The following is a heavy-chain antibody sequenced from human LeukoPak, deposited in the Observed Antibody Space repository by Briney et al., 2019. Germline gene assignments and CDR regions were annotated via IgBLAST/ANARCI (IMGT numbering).Heavy chain of an antibody. Sequence: GGSLRLSCAASGFTFSNAWMKWVRQAPGKGLEWLGRIKSKTDGGTTDYAAPVKGRFTISRDNSKNTLYLQMNSLRAEDTAVYYCAKDFDIVVVPAPIDYWGQGTLVTVSS. CDR3: AKDFDIVVVPAPIDY. V-gene: IGHV3-15*07. CDR2: IKSKTDGGTT. J-gene: IGHJ4*02. D-gene: IGHD2-2*01. CDR1: GFTFSNAW.